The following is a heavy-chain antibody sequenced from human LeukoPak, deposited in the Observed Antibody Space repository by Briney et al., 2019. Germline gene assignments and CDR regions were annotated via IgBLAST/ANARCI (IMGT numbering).Heavy chain of an antibody. CDR2: INHSGST. J-gene: IGHJ4*02. CDR1: GYSISSGYY. D-gene: IGHD1-26*01. CDR3: ARGRSVGEWDPYRSGFDY. V-gene: IGHV4-38-2*02. Sequence: SETLSLTCTVSGYSISSGYYWGWIRQPPGKGLEWIGEINHSGSTNYNPSLKSRVTISVDTSKNQFSLKLSSVTAADTAVYYCARGRSVGEWDPYRSGFDYWGQGTLVTVSS.